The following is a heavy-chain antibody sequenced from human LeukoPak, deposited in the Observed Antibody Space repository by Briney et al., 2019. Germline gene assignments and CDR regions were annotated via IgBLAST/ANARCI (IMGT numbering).Heavy chain of an antibody. CDR1: GGTFSSYA. CDR3: ARRVYDSSGRDLDY. Sequence: SVKVSCKASGGTFSSYAISWVRQAPGQGLEWMGGIIPIFGTANYAQKLQGRVTITTDESTSTAYMELSSLRSEDTAVYYCARRVYDSSGRDLDYWGQGTLVTVSS. J-gene: IGHJ4*02. V-gene: IGHV1-69*05. CDR2: IIPIFGTA. D-gene: IGHD3-22*01.